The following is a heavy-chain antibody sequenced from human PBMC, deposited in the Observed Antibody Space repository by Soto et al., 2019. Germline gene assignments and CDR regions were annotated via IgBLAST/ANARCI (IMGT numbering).Heavy chain of an antibody. Sequence: GGSLRLSCTASGFTFGDYAMSWFRQAPGKGLEWVGFIRSKAYGGTTEYAASVKGRFTISRDDSKSIAYLQMNSLKTEDTAVYYCTRDLSRDGSYSGYYWGQGTLVTVSS. V-gene: IGHV3-49*03. D-gene: IGHD2-15*01. J-gene: IGHJ4*02. CDR2: IRSKAYGGTT. CDR1: GFTFGDYA. CDR3: TRDLSRDGSYSGYY.